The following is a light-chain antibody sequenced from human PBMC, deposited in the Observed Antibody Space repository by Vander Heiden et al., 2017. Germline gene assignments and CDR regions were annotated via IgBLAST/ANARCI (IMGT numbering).Light chain of an antibody. CDR2: ETS. V-gene: IGKV3-11*01. CDR1: QSVGSY. Sequence: EIVLTQSPATLSLSPGERATLSCRASQSVGSYLAWYQQKPGQPPRLLIYETSNRASGIPARFTGSGSGTDFTLTISSLEPEDFAVYYCQQSVNWPPYTFGQGTKLEIK. J-gene: IGKJ2*01. CDR3: QQSVNWPPYT.